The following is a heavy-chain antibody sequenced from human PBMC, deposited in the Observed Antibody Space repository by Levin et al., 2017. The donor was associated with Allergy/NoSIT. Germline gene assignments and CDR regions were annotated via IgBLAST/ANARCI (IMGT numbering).Heavy chain of an antibody. Sequence: MPGGSLRLSCAASGFTFSDYYMSWIRQAPGKGLEWVSYISSSSSYTNYADSVKGRFTISRDNAKNSLYLQMNSLRAEDTAVYYCARDRGVVAATGDQYNNGPPDYWGQGTLVTVSS. J-gene: IGHJ4*02. CDR1: GFTFSDYY. CDR2: ISSSSSYT. CDR3: ARDRGVVAATGDQYNNGPPDY. V-gene: IGHV3-11*05. D-gene: IGHD2-15*01.